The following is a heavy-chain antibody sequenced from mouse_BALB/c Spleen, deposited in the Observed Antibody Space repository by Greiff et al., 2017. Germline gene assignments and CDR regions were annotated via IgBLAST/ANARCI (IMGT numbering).Heavy chain of an antibody. J-gene: IGHJ4*01. CDR2: IDPANGNT. Sequence: EVQLQQSGAELVKPGASVKLSCTASGFNIKDTYMHWVKQRPEQGLEWIGRIDPANGNTKYDPKFQGKATITADTSSNTAYLQLSSLTSEDTAVYYCARAFITTLCYYAMDYWGQGTSVTVSS. D-gene: IGHD1-1*01. CDR1: GFNIKDTY. V-gene: IGHV14-3*02. CDR3: ARAFITTLCYYAMDY.